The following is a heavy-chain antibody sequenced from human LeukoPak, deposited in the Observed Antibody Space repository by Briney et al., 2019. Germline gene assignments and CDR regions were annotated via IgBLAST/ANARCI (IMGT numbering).Heavy chain of an antibody. CDR3: AKGLRYCSGGSRYHSWFDP. J-gene: IGHJ5*02. Sequence: PGGSLRLSCAASGFTFDDYAMHWVRQAPGKGLEEVTGISWNSGSIGYADSVKGRFTISRDNAKNSLYLQMNSLSAEDTALYYFAKGLRYCSGGSRYHSWFDPWGQGTLVTVSA. CDR1: GFTFDDYA. CDR2: ISWNSGSI. V-gene: IGHV3-9*01. D-gene: IGHD2-15*01.